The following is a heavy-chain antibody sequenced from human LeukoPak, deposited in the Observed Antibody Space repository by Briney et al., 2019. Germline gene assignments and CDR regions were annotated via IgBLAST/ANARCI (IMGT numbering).Heavy chain of an antibody. V-gene: IGHV3-21*01. J-gene: IGHJ4*02. D-gene: IGHD3-10*01. CDR1: GLSFNNHN. CDR3: ARETTYGHIDY. Sequence: GGSLRLSCAASGLSFNNHNLNWVRQAPGKGLEWVSSISSGSSNIYYADSMKGRFTISRDNAKNSLYLQMNSLRAEDTAVYYCARETTYGHIDYWGQGTLVTVSS. CDR2: ISSGSSNI.